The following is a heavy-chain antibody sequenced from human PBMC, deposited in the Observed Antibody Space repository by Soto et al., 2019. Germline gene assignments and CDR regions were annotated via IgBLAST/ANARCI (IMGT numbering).Heavy chain of an antibody. V-gene: IGHV2-5*02. Sequence: QITLKESGPTLVKPTQTLTLTCTFSGFSLSTSGVGVGWIRQPPGKALEWVTLIYWDDDKRYSPSLKSRITITKDPSKSQVGLTMSNMDPVDTGTYYCARHIPSGYNDAFDIWGQGTMVTVSS. J-gene: IGHJ3*02. CDR3: ARHIPSGYNDAFDI. CDR1: GFSLSTSGVG. CDR2: IYWDDDK. D-gene: IGHD3-9*01.